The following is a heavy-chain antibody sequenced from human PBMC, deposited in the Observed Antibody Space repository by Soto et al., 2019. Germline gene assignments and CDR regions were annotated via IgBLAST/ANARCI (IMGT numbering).Heavy chain of an antibody. D-gene: IGHD3-3*01. CDR2: IYYSGST. CDR1: GGPISSSSYY. V-gene: IGHV4-39*01. CDR3: ARPSTAQLLFLEWSIITDHYFDY. Sequence: SETLSLTCTVSGGPISSSSYYWGWIRQPPGKGLEWIGSIYYSGSTYYNPSLKSRVTISVDTSKNQFSLKLSSVTAADTAVYYCARPSTAQLLFLEWSIITDHYFDYWGQGTLVTVSS. J-gene: IGHJ4*02.